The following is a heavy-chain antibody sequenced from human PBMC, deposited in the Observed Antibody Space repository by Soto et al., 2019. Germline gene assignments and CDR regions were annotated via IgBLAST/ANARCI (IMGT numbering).Heavy chain of an antibody. CDR1: GFIFSSYW. D-gene: IGHD6-13*01. J-gene: IGHJ4*02. Sequence: EVQLVESGGGLVQPGGSLRLSCAASGFIFSSYWMHWVRQPPGKGLVWVSRINSDGSTTTYADSVKGRFTISRDNAKHPLYLQMKGLRAGDTAVYFCARGGGDRPSAGKLDNWGQGTLVTGSS. CDR3: ARGGGDRPSAGKLDN. CDR2: INSDGSTT. V-gene: IGHV3-74*01.